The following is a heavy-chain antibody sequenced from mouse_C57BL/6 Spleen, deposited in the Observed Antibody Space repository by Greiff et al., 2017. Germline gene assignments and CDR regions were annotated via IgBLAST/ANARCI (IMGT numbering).Heavy chain of an antibody. CDR2: IWSGGST. J-gene: IGHJ4*01. V-gene: IGHV2-2*01. CDR1: GFSLTSYG. D-gene: IGHD2-4*01. CDR3: ASDYDGGGNAMDY. Sequence: SGPGLVQPSQSLSITCTVSGFSLTSYGVHWVRQSPGKGLEWLGVIWSGGSTDYNAAFISRLSSSKNNSKSQVFFKMNSLQADDTAIYYCASDYDGGGNAMDYWGQGTSVTVSS.